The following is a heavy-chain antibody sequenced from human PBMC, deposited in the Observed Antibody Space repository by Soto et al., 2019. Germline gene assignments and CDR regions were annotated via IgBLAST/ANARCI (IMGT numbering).Heavy chain of an antibody. Sequence: PGGSLRLSCAASGFTFSNAWMSWVRQAPGKGLEWVGRIKSKTDGGTTDYAAPVKGRFTISRDDSKNTLYLQMNSLKTEDTAVYYCTTDLGLGELSLYYWGQGTLVTSPQ. CDR1: GFTFSNAW. CDR3: TTDLGLGELSLYY. V-gene: IGHV3-15*01. CDR2: IKSKTDGGTT. D-gene: IGHD3-16*02. J-gene: IGHJ4*02.